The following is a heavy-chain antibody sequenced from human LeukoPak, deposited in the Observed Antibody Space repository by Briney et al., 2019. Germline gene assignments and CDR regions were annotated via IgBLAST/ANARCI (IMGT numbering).Heavy chain of an antibody. CDR2: INPNSGVT. J-gene: IGHJ4*02. CDR1: GYSFTDYY. V-gene: IGHV1-2*02. CDR3: ARAPYQSYGFFDY. D-gene: IGHD5-18*01. Sequence: ASVKVSCKASGYSFTDYYLHWVRQAPGQGLEWMGWINPNSGVTNYAQKFQDRVTMTRDTSISTAYMELSSLRSDDTSVYYCARAPYQSYGFFDYWGQGTLVIVSS.